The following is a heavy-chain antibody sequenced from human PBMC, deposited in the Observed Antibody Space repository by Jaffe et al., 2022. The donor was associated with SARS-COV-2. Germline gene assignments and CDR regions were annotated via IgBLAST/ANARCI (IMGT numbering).Heavy chain of an antibody. CDR1: GYSFTSYW. Sequence: EVQLVQSGAEVKKPGESLKISCKGSGYSFTSYWIGWVRQMPGKGLEWMGIIYPGDSDTRYSPSFQGQVTISADKSISTAYLQWSSLKASDTAMYYCARHPDYGGSVDYYYGMDVWGQGTTVTVSS. CDR3: ARHPDYGGSVDYYYGMDV. J-gene: IGHJ6*02. CDR2: IYPGDSDT. D-gene: IGHD4-17*01. V-gene: IGHV5-51*01.